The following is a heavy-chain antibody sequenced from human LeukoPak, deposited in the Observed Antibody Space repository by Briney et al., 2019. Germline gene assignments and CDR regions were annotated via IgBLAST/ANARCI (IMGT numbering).Heavy chain of an antibody. CDR1: GGSISSYY. Sequence: SETLSLTCTVSGGSISSYYWSWIRQPAGKGLEWIGRIYTSGSTNYSPSLKSRVTMSVDTSKNQFSLKLSSVTAADTAVYYCARPSHSGYLDGGAFDIWGQGTMVTVSS. V-gene: IGHV4-4*07. J-gene: IGHJ3*02. D-gene: IGHD6-25*01. CDR3: ARPSHSGYLDGGAFDI. CDR2: IYTSGST.